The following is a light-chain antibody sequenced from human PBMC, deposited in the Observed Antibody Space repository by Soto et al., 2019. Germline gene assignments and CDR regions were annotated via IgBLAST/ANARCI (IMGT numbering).Light chain of an antibody. CDR1: QSVSTL. V-gene: IGKV3-11*01. J-gene: IGKJ3*01. Sequence: EIVVTQSPATLSLSPGERATLSCRASQSVSTLLAWYQQKPGQAPRLLIYDASNRATGIPARFSGSGSGTDVTLTISSLEPEDCAVYYCQQRSNWIFTFGPGTKVDMK. CDR3: QQRSNWIFT. CDR2: DAS.